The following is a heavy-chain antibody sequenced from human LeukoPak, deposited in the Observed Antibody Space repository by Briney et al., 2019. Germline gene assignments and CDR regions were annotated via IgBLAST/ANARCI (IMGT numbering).Heavy chain of an antibody. Sequence: PGGSLRLSCAASGFTFSSYGMPWVRQAPGKGLEWVAVISYDGSNKYYADSVKGRFTISRDNSKNTLYLQMNSLRAEDTAVYYCAKEGSSGWYGYYGMDVWGQGTTVTVSS. CDR3: AKEGSSGWYGYYGMDV. CDR1: GFTFSSYG. J-gene: IGHJ6*02. V-gene: IGHV3-30*18. D-gene: IGHD6-19*01. CDR2: ISYDGSNK.